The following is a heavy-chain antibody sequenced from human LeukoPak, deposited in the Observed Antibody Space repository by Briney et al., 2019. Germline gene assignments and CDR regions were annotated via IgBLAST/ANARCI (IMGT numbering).Heavy chain of an antibody. CDR1: GSSVTTGGGG. CDR2: IFWDDDK. D-gene: IGHD3-10*01. CDR3: AHKEYYALGSLGDSFDY. Sequence: SGPTLVKPTQTLTLTCTFSGSSVTTGGGGVGWIRQPPGKALEWLALIFWDDDKRYSPSLKSRLTITKDTSKNQVVLTMPNMDPVDTATYYCAHKEYYALGSLGDSFDYWGQGTLVTVFS. J-gene: IGHJ4*02. V-gene: IGHV2-5*02.